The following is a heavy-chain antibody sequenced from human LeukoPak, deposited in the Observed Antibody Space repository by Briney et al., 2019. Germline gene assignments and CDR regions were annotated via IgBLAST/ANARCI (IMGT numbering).Heavy chain of an antibody. CDR3: TTEGVGATRYYYYYYMDV. J-gene: IGHJ6*03. Sequence: GGSLRLSCAASGFTFSSYAMHWVRQAPGKGLEWVGRIKSKTDGGTTDYAAPVKGRFTISRDDSKNTLYLQMNSLKTEDTAVYYCTTEGVGATRYYYYYYMDVWGKGTTVTISS. CDR2: IKSKTDGGTT. D-gene: IGHD1-26*01. V-gene: IGHV3-15*01. CDR1: GFTFSSYA.